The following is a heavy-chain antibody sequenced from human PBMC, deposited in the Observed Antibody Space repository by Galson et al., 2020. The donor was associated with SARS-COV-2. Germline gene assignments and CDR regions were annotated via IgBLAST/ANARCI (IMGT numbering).Heavy chain of an antibody. CDR2: IYWDDDK. CDR1: GFSLSTSGVG. D-gene: IGHD3-22*01. CDR3: DHRGAMIVSYGWFDP. Sequence: SGPTLVKPTQTLTPTCPFSGFSLSTSGVGVGWIRQPPGKALEWLALIYWDDDKRYSPSLKSRLTITKDTPKNQVVLTMTNMDPVDTATYYLDHRGAMIVSYGWFDPWGQGTLVTVSS. J-gene: IGHJ5*02. V-gene: IGHV2-5*02.